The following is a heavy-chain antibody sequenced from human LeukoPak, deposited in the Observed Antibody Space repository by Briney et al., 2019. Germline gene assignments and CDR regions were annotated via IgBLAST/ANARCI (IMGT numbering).Heavy chain of an antibody. J-gene: IGHJ4*02. CDR2: ISSSSSYI. CDR3: ARERAVAEYYFDY. CDR1: GFTFSSYS. D-gene: IGHD6-19*01. V-gene: IGHV3-21*01. Sequence: KAGGSLRLSCAASGFTFSSYSMNWVRQAPWKGLEWVSSISSSSSYIYYADSVKGRFTISRDNAKNSLYLQMNSLRAEDTAVYYCARERAVAEYYFDYWGQGTLVTVSS.